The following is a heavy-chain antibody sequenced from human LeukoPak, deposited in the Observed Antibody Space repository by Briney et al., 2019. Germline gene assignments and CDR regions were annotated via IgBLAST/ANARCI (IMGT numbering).Heavy chain of an antibody. Sequence: ASVKVSCKASGYTFTGYYMHWVRQAPGQGLEWMGWINPNSGGTNYAQKFQGRVTMTRDASISTAYMELSRLRSDDTAVYYCAREGASITGTVDAFDIWGQGTMVTVSS. CDR1: GYTFTGYY. V-gene: IGHV1-2*02. J-gene: IGHJ3*02. CDR3: AREGASITGTVDAFDI. D-gene: IGHD1-20*01. CDR2: INPNSGGT.